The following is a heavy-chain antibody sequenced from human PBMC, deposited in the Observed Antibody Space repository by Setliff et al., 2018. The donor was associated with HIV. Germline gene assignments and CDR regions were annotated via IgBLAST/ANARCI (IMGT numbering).Heavy chain of an antibody. D-gene: IGHD2-8*02. Sequence: ASVKVSCKASGYTFSNYGISWVRQAPGQGLEWMGWISPYNGNTNYVQKLQGRVTITTDTSTSTAYMELRSLRSDDTAVYYCAREGTHTAGLYYYYYMDVWGKGTTVTVSS. J-gene: IGHJ6*03. V-gene: IGHV1-18*01. CDR2: ISPYNGNT. CDR1: GYTFSNYG. CDR3: AREGTHTAGLYYYYYMDV.